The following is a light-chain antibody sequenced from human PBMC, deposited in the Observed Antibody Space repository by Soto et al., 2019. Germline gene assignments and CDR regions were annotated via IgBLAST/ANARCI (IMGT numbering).Light chain of an antibody. J-gene: IGLJ1*01. Sequence: SYELTQPPSVSVAPGETARITWGRNNIGSDTVHWYQQKPGQAPVVVVYDDSERPSGTPERISGSNSGDTATLTIRRVEAGDEADYYCLVWDSIGDNYVFGSGTKVTV. CDR2: DDS. CDR3: LVWDSIGDNYV. CDR1: NIGSDT. V-gene: IGLV3-21*02.